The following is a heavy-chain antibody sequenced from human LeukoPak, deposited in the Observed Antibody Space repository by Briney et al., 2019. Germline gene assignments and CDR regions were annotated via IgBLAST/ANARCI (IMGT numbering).Heavy chain of an antibody. CDR2: IYTSGST. D-gene: IGHD6-19*01. CDR3: ARGRSAYSSGWYSYFDY. J-gene: IGHJ4*02. CDR1: GGSISSYY. Sequence: SETLSLTCTVSGGSISSYYWSWIRQPAGKGLEWIGRIYTSGSTNYNPSLKSRVTISVDTSKNQFSLKLSSVTAADTAVYYCARGRSAYSSGWYSYFDYWGQGTLVTVSS. V-gene: IGHV4-4*07.